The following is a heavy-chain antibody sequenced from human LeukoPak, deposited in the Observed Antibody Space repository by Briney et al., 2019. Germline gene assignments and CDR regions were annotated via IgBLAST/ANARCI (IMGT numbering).Heavy chain of an antibody. V-gene: IGHV3-23*01. D-gene: IGHD6-13*01. J-gene: IGHJ6*02. CDR1: GFTFSSYA. Sequence: GSLRLSCAASGFTFSSYAMSWVRQAPGKGLEWVSAISSSGGSTYYADSVKGRFTISRDNSENTLYLQMNSLRAEDTAVYYCATYSRGDYYFYYGLDVWGQGTTVTVTS. CDR2: ISSSGGST. CDR3: ATYSRGDYYFYYGLDV.